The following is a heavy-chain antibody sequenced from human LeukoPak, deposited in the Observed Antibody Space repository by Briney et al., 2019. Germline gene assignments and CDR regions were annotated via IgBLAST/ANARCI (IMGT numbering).Heavy chain of an antibody. Sequence: SVKVSCKASGGTFSSYAISWVRQAPGQGLEWMGRIIPILGIANYAQKFQGRVTITADKSTSTAYMELSSLRSEDTAVYYCARTLWGSYLRLGAFDIWGQGTMVTVSS. CDR3: ARTLWGSYLRLGAFDI. CDR1: GGTFSSYA. V-gene: IGHV1-69*04. CDR2: IIPILGIA. J-gene: IGHJ3*02. D-gene: IGHD3-16*02.